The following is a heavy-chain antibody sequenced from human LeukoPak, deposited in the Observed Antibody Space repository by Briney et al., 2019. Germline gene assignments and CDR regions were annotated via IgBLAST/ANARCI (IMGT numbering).Heavy chain of an antibody. CDR3: AKAPRMTTVTGDYFDY. CDR2: ISGSSGLT. Sequence: GGSLRLSCAASGFTFSNYAMSWVRQAPGRGLEWVSAISGSSGLTYYADSVKGRFTISRDNSKNTVYLQMNSLRAEDTAVYYCAKAPRMTTVTGDYFDYWGQGTLVTVSS. V-gene: IGHV3-23*01. D-gene: IGHD4-17*01. J-gene: IGHJ4*02. CDR1: GFTFSNYA.